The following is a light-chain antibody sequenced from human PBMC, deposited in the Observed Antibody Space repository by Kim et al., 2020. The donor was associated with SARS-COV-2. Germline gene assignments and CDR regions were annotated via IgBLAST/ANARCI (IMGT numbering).Light chain of an antibody. V-gene: IGKV4-1*01. J-gene: IGKJ2*01. Sequence: DIVMTQSPDSLAVSLGERATINCKSSQSVLYSSNNKNYLAWYQQKPGQPPKLLIYWASTRESGVPDRFSGSGSGTDFTLTISSLQAEDVAVYYCQQYYSTPFGQGTKLEI. CDR1: QSVLYSSNNKNY. CDR2: WAS. CDR3: QQYYSTP.